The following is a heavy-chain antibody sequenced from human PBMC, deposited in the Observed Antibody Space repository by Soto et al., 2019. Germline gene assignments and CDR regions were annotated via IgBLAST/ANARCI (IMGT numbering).Heavy chain of an antibody. V-gene: IGHV3-49*03. CDR1: GFTFGDYA. CDR2: IRSKAYGGTT. CDR3: TRFMFRIVDSMVTVFFDY. D-gene: IGHD5-18*01. J-gene: IGHJ4*02. Sequence: GGSLRLSCTASGFTFGDYAMSWFRQAPGKGLEWVGFIRSKAYGGTTEYAASVKGRFTISRDDSKSIAYLQMNSLKTEDTAVYYCTRFMFRIVDSMVTVFFDYWGQGTLVTVSS.